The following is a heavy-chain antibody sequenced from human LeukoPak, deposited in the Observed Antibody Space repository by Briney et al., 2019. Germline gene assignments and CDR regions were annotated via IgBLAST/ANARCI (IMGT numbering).Heavy chain of an antibody. CDR3: ARKGRYGDYDFDY. Sequence: ASVKVSCKASGGTFSSYAISWVRQAPGQGLEWIGRIIPIFGTANYAQKFQGRVTITTDESTSTAYMELSSLRSEDTAVYYCARKGRYGDYDFDYWGRGTLVTVSS. CDR2: IIPIFGTA. CDR1: GGTFSSYA. D-gene: IGHD4-17*01. V-gene: IGHV1-69*05. J-gene: IGHJ4*02.